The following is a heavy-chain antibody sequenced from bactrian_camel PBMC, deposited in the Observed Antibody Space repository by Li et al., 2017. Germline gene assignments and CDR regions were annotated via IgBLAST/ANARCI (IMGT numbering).Heavy chain of an antibody. CDR3: VRDLGGRWRGDNY. J-gene: IGHJ4*01. CDR1: GFTFSTTS. V-gene: IGHV3S25*01. CDR2: IDSGGGS. D-gene: IGHD2*01. Sequence: QVQLVESGGGLVQPGGSLRLSCAASGFTFSTTSMFWVRQAPGKGLEYVTAIDSGGGSYYPDSVKGRFSISRDNAKNSVYLQMNSLKPEDTAVYYCVRDLGGRWRGDNYWGQGTQVTVS.